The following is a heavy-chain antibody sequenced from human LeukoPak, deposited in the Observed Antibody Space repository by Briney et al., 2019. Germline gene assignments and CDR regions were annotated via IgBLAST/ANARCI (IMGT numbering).Heavy chain of an antibody. CDR3: VKDLYYDNSGYYSGAFDY. D-gene: IGHD3-22*01. V-gene: IGHV3-64D*06. CDR2: INSNGGRT. Sequence: GGSLRLSCSASGFTFKKYAMHWVRQAPGKGLEYVSAINSNGGRTYYADSVKGRFTISRDNSKNTLFLQMSSLKVEDTAVYYCVKDLYYDNSGYYSGAFDYWGQGTLVTVSS. J-gene: IGHJ4*02. CDR1: GFTFKKYA.